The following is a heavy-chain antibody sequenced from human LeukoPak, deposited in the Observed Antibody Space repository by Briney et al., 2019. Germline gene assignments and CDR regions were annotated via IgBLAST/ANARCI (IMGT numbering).Heavy chain of an antibody. J-gene: IGHJ3*02. Sequence: GGSLRLSCAASGFTFSSYGMHWVRQAPGKGLEWVAVIWYDGSNKYYADSVKGRFTISRDNSKNTLYLQMNSLRAEDTAVYYCAAPRRVHDAFDIWGQGTMVTVSS. D-gene: IGHD4/OR15-4a*01. CDR3: AAPRRVHDAFDI. V-gene: IGHV3-33*01. CDR2: IWYDGSNK. CDR1: GFTFSSYG.